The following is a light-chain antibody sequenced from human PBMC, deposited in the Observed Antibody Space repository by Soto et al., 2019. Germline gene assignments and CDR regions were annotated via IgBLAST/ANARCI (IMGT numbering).Light chain of an antibody. CDR2: DVA. CDR1: SSDVGAYNF. V-gene: IGLV2-14*03. Sequence: QSVLTQPASGSGSPGQSITISCTGTSSDVGAYNFVSWYQHHPDKAPKVVIYDVANRPSGVSYRFSASKSGNTASLTISGLQAEDEADYYCMSFTSSNTYVFGTGTKVTV. CDR3: MSFTSSNTYV. J-gene: IGLJ1*01.